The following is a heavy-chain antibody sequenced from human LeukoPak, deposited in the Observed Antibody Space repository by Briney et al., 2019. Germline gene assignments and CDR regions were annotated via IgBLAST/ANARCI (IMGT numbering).Heavy chain of an antibody. CDR3: AKLSSPDIVVVPASKGMDV. Sequence: PGGSLRLSCAASGFTFSSYAMSWGRQAPGKGVEGGSAISGRGGRTYYADSVKGRFTISSDNSKNTLYLQMNSLRAADTAVYYCAKLSSPDIVVVPASKGMDVWGQGTTVTVSS. CDR1: GFTFSSYA. CDR2: ISGRGGRT. J-gene: IGHJ6*02. D-gene: IGHD2-2*01. V-gene: IGHV3-23*01.